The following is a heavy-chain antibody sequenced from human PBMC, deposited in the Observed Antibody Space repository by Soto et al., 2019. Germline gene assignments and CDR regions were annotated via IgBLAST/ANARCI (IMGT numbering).Heavy chain of an antibody. CDR2: IWYDGSNK. Sequence: GGSLRLSCAASGFTFSSYGMHWVRQAPGKGLEWVAVIWYDGSNKYYADSVKGRFTISRDNSKNTLYLQMNSLRAEDTAVYYCARDKSHYYDSSGSTFDYWGQGTLVTVSS. D-gene: IGHD3-22*01. V-gene: IGHV3-33*01. CDR1: GFTFSSYG. J-gene: IGHJ4*02. CDR3: ARDKSHYYDSSGSTFDY.